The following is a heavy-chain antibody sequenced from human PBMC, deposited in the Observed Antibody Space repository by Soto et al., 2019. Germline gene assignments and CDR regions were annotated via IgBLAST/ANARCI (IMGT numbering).Heavy chain of an antibody. CDR2: INSRSSTI. CDR1: GFTFSSYS. V-gene: IGHV3-48*01. D-gene: IGHD2-15*01. J-gene: IGHJ3*02. Sequence: EVQLVESGGGLVQPGGSLRLSCAASGFTFSSYSMSWVRQAPGKGLEWVSYINSRSSTIYYADSVKGRFSISRDNASNSLYLQMNSLRAEDTAVYYCARVAVVDATLNAFDIWGQGTMVTVSS. CDR3: ARVAVVDATLNAFDI.